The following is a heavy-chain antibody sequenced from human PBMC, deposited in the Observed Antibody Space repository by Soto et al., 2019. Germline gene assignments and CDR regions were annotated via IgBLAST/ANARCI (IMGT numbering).Heavy chain of an antibody. V-gene: IGHV3-33*01. D-gene: IGHD6-13*01. J-gene: IGHJ4*02. CDR3: ARVGSWALNFDY. Sequence: QVQLVESGGGMVQPGRSLRLSCAASGFTFNSYHMHWVRQAPGKGLEWVAIIWNDGSNKYYADSVKGRFTISRDNSKNTLWLQMNSLRVEDTAIYYCARVGSWALNFDYWGQGTLVTASS. CDR1: GFTFNSYH. CDR2: IWNDGSNK.